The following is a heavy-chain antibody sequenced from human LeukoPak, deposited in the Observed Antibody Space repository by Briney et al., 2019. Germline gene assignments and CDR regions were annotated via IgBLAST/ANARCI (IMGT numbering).Heavy chain of an antibody. CDR1: GFTFSSYS. CDR3: ARVPVYCSGGSCYNYFDC. V-gene: IGHV3-21*01. CDR2: ISSRSSYI. Sequence: GGSLRLSCAASGFTFSSYSMNWVRQAPGKGLEWGSSISSRSSYIYYADSLKGRFTISRDDDKNSLYLQMNSLRAEDTAVYYCARVPVYCSGGSCYNYFDCWGQGTLVIVSS. J-gene: IGHJ4*02. D-gene: IGHD2-15*01.